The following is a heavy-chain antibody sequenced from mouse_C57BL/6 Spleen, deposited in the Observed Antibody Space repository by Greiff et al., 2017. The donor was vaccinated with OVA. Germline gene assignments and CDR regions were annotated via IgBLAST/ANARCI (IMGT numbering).Heavy chain of an antibody. CDR2: IDPSDSST. Sequence: QVQLQQPGAELVMPGASVKLSCKASGYTFTSYWMHWVKQRPGQGLEWIGEIDPSDSSTNYNQKFKGKSTLTVDKYSSTAYMQLSSLTSEDSAVYYCARSRVNWDVDYWGQGTTLTVSS. J-gene: IGHJ2*01. V-gene: IGHV1-69*01. D-gene: IGHD4-1*01. CDR3: ARSRVNWDVDY. CDR1: GYTFTSYW.